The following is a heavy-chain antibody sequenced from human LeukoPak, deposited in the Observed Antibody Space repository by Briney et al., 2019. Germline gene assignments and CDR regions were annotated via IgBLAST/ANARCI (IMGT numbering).Heavy chain of an antibody. CDR1: GGSFSGYY. Sequence: SETLSHTCPVYGGSFSGYYWSWLRQPPGKGLDWIGEINHSGSTNYNPSLMSRVTISVDTSKNQFSLKLSSVTAADTAVYYCAREMILLSPNWFDPWGQGTLVTVSS. V-gene: IGHV4-34*01. D-gene: IGHD2-15*01. CDR3: AREMILLSPNWFDP. CDR2: INHSGST. J-gene: IGHJ5*02.